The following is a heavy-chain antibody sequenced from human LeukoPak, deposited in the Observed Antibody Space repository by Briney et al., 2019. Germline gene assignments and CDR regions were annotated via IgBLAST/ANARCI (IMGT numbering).Heavy chain of an antibody. V-gene: IGHV1-69*05. CDR3: ARRARLNVDTAMADTFDI. Sequence: ASVKVSCKASGGTFLSYAISWVRQAPGQGLEWMGGIIPIFGRANYAQKFQGRVTITTDESTSTAYMELSSLRSEDTAVYYCARRARLNVDTAMADTFDIWGQGTMVTVSS. D-gene: IGHD5-18*01. CDR1: GGTFLSYA. J-gene: IGHJ3*02. CDR2: IIPIFGRA.